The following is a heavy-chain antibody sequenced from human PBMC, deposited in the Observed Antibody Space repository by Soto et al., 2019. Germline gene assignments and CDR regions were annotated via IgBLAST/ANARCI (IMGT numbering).Heavy chain of an antibody. V-gene: IGHV3-30-3*01. Sequence: QVQLVESGGGVVQPGRSLRLSCAASGFTFSSYAMHWVRQAPGKGLEWVAVISYDGSNKYYADSVKGRFTIPRDNSKNTRYLQMNSLRAEDTAVYYCARDRLPFSGSYLFGDWGQGTLVTVSS. CDR3: ARDRLPFSGSYLFGD. CDR2: ISYDGSNK. J-gene: IGHJ4*02. CDR1: GFTFSSYA. D-gene: IGHD1-26*01.